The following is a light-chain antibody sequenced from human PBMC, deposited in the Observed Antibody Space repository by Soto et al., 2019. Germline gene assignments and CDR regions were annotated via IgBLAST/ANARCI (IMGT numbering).Light chain of an antibody. CDR1: SSDVGGYNY. Sequence: HSALTQPASVSGSPGQSITISCTGTSSDVGGYNYVSWYQQHPGKAPKLMIYDVSNRPSGVSNRFSGSKSGNTASLTISGLQAEDEADYYCSSYTSSSTLPFGTGTKLTVL. J-gene: IGLJ1*01. V-gene: IGLV2-14*01. CDR2: DVS. CDR3: SSYTSSSTLP.